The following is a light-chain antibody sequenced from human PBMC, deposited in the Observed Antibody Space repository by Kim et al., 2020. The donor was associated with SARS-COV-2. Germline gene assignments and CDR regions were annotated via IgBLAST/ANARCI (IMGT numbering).Light chain of an antibody. CDR2: GTS. V-gene: IGKV3-20*01. Sequence: RGTRSCRAREHRSGGNLASYQKKPGQAPRLHIYGTSSRATGIPDMFSGGGFGTDFTLTISRLEPEDFAVYHCQQSADLPYTFGQGSKVDIK. CDR3: QQSADLPYT. CDR1: EHRSGGN. J-gene: IGKJ2*01.